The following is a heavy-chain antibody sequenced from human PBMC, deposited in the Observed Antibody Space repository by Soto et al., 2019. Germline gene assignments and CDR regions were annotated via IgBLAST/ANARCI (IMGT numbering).Heavy chain of an antibody. J-gene: IGHJ6*02. Sequence: EVRLLESGGGLVQPGGSLRLSCAASGFTFNNYAMTWVRQAPGKGLEWVSAISNSGGSTYYADSVKGRFTISRDNSKYTLYLQMNSLRAEDTAIYYCAKGHFGVTMPYGMDVWGQGTTVTVSS. V-gene: IGHV3-23*01. CDR2: ISNSGGST. CDR1: GFTFNNYA. D-gene: IGHD3-10*01. CDR3: AKGHFGVTMPYGMDV.